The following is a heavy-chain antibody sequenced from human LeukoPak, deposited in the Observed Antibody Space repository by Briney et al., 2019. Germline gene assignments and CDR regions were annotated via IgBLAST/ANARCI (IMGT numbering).Heavy chain of an antibody. CDR1: GGSISSSNW. CDR3: ARVGALHYYGSGSYQSWFDP. J-gene: IGHJ5*02. CDR2: IYHSGST. D-gene: IGHD3-10*01. V-gene: IGHV4-4*02. Sequence: SETLSLTCAVSGGSISSSNWWSWVRQPPGKGLEWIGEIYHSGSTNYNPSLKSRVTISVDTSKNQFSLKLSSVTAADTAVYYCARVGALHYYGSGSYQSWFDPWGQGTLVTVSS.